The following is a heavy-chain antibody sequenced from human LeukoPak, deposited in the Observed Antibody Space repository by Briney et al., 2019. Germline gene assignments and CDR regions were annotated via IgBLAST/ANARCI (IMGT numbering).Heavy chain of an antibody. CDR1: GITFINYS. J-gene: IGHJ4*02. CDR2: ITGSGTFT. Sequence: GGSLRLSCAASGITFINYSMTWVRQAPGKGLEWVSAITGSGTFTDYADSVKGRFTISRDNSKNTLYLQMNSLRAEDTAVYYCASFSDGYNYFDYWGQGTLVTVSS. V-gene: IGHV3-23*01. D-gene: IGHD5-24*01. CDR3: ASFSDGYNYFDY.